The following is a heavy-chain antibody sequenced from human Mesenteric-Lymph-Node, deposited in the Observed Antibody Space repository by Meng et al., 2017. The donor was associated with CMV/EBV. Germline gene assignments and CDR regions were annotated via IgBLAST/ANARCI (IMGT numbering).Heavy chain of an antibody. CDR3: ARDQVAATPWWFDP. Sequence: GESLKISCAASGFTFSSYAMHWVRQAPGKGLEWVAVISYDGSNKYYADSVKGRFTISRDNSKNTLYLQMSSLRPEDTAVYYCARDQVAATPWWFDPWGQGTLVTVSS. CDR2: ISYDGSNK. CDR1: GFTFSSYA. J-gene: IGHJ5*02. D-gene: IGHD2-15*01. V-gene: IGHV3-30*14.